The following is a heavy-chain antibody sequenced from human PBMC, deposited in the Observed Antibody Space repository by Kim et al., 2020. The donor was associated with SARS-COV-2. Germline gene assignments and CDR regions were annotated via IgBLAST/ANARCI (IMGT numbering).Heavy chain of an antibody. CDR3: ARDCSSTSCYARLGYYYGVHV. CDR1: GFTFSSYD. V-gene: IGHV3-13*04. J-gene: IGHJ6*02. Sequence: GGSLRLSCAASGFTFSSYDMHWVRRATGKGLEWVSAIGAAGDTYYLGSVKGRFTISRENAKNSLFLQMNSLRAGDTAVYYCARDCSSTSCYARLGYYYGVHVWGQGTTVTVSS. D-gene: IGHD2-2*01. CDR2: IGAAGDT.